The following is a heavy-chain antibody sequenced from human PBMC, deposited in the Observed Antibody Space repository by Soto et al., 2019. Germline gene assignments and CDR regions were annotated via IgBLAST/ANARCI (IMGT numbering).Heavy chain of an antibody. CDR3: ARAVVYSSLPGV. CDR2: IYYSGST. D-gene: IGHD6-13*01. J-gene: IGHJ6*04. Sequence: SETLSLTCTVSGGSISSYYWSWIRQPPGKGLEWIGYIYYSGSTNYNPSLKSRVTISVDTSKNQFSLKLSSVTAADTAVYYCARAVVYSSLPGVWGKGTTVTVSS. CDR1: GGSISSYY. V-gene: IGHV4-59*01.